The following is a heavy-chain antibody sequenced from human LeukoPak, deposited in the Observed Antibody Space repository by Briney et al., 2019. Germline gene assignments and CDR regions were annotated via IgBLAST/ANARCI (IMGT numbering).Heavy chain of an antibody. D-gene: IGHD3-3*01. CDR2: ISGSGGST. V-gene: IGHV3-23*01. CDR3: AKGLLYSFWSGYSHRAFDI. Sequence: GGSLRLSCAASGFTFSSYAMSWVRQAPGKGLEWVSAISGSGGSTYYADSVKGRFTISRDNSKNTLYLQMNSLRAEDTAVYYSAKGLLYSFWSGYSHRAFDIWGQGTMVTVSS. CDR1: GFTFSSYA. J-gene: IGHJ3*02.